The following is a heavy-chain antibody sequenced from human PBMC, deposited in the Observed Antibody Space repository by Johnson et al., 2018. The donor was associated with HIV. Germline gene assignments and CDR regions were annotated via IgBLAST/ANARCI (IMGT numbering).Heavy chain of an antibody. V-gene: IGHV3-33*06. J-gene: IGHJ3*02. D-gene: IGHD4-17*01. CDR3: TKDHDYGDAFDI. CDR1: GFTFSSYG. Sequence: QVQLVESGGGVVQPGRSLRLSCAASGFTFSSYGMHWVRQAPGKGLEWVAVIWYDGSNKYYADSVKGRFTISRDNSKNTLFLQMSSLRTEDTAVYYCTKDHDYGDAFDIWGQGTMVTVSS. CDR2: IWYDGSNK.